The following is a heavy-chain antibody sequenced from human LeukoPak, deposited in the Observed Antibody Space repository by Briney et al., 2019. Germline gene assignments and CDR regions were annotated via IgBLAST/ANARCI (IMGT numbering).Heavy chain of an antibody. Sequence: GGSLRLSCAASGFTSSSYWMHWVRQAPGKGLVWVSRIKSDGRSTSYADSVKGRFTISRDNAKNTLYLQMNSLRAEDTAVYYCARDWETTQTSFDYWGQGTLVTVSS. CDR3: ARDWETTQTSFDY. CDR1: GFTSSSYW. V-gene: IGHV3-74*01. CDR2: IKSDGRST. D-gene: IGHD4-17*01. J-gene: IGHJ4*02.